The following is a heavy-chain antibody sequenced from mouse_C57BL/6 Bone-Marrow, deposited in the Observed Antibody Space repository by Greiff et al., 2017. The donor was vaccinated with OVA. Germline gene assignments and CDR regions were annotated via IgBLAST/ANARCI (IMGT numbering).Heavy chain of an antibody. CDR3: ARREGIYYDYDDWYFDV. D-gene: IGHD2-4*01. J-gene: IGHJ1*03. V-gene: IGHV1-85*01. CDR2: IYPRDGST. CDR1: GYTFTSYD. Sequence: QVQLKQSGPELVKPGASVKLSCKASGYTFTSYDINWVKQRPGQGLEWIGWIYPRDGSTKYNEKFKGKATLTVDTSSSTAYMELHSLTSEDSAVYFCARREGIYYDYDDWYFDVWGTGTTVTVSS.